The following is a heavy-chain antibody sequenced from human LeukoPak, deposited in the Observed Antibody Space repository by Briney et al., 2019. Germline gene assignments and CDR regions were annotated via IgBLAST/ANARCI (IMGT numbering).Heavy chain of an antibody. Sequence: KPSETLSLTCAVYGGSLSGYYWSWIRQPPGKGREWIGEINHSGSTNYNPSLKSRVTISVDTSKNQFSLKLSSVSAADTAVYYCARAKAHAIDYWGQGTLVTVSS. J-gene: IGHJ4*02. V-gene: IGHV4-34*01. CDR1: GGSLSGYY. D-gene: IGHD6-6*01. CDR3: ARAKAHAIDY. CDR2: INHSGST.